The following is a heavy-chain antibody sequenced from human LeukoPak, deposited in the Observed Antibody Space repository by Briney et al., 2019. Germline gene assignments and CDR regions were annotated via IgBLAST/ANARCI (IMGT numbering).Heavy chain of an antibody. CDR2: ISSSGSTI. CDR3: AKESSSGYQT. J-gene: IGHJ4*02. Sequence: GGSLRLSCAASGFIFSSYEMNWVRQAPGKGLEWVSYISSSGSTIYYADSVKGRFTISRDNAKNSLYLQMNSLRAEDTALYYCAKESSSGYQTWGQGTLVTVSS. V-gene: IGHV3-48*03. D-gene: IGHD3-22*01. CDR1: GFIFSSYE.